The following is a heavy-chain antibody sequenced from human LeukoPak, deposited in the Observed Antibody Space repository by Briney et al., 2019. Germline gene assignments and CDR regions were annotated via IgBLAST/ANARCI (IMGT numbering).Heavy chain of an antibody. CDR2: INPNSGDT. CDR3: ARDYCSSTSCLFDY. CDR1: GYTFTGYH. J-gene: IGHJ4*02. Sequence: ASVTVSCTASGYTFTGYHMHWMRQAPGQGLEWMGRINPNSGDTNYAQKFQGRVTMTRDTSISTAYMELSRLRSDDTAVYYCARDYCSSTSCLFDYWGQGTLVTVSS. D-gene: IGHD2-2*01. V-gene: IGHV1-2*06.